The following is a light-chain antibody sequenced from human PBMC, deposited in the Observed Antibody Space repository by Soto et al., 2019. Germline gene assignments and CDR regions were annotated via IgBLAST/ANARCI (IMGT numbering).Light chain of an antibody. CDR2: DAS. J-gene: IGKJ1*01. CDR1: QNIGNW. CDR3: QQYNDEPWT. V-gene: IGKV1-5*01. Sequence: DIQMTQSPSTLSASVGDRVTITCRASQNIGNWLAWYQQKPGKTPDLLIYDASSLESGVPLRFSGSVSGTEFTLTISSLQTDDSATYYCQQYNDEPWTFGQGTK.